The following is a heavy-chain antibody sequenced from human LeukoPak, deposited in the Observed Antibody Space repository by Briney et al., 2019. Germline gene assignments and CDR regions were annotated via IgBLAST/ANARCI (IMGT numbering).Heavy chain of an antibody. J-gene: IGHJ3*01. CDR2: ISVYKGNT. CDR1: GYTFSSYG. V-gene: IGHV1-18*01. CDR3: ARGGGVVAFDF. D-gene: IGHD2-15*01. Sequence: ASVKVSFTASGYTFSSYGITWVRQAPGQGLEWMGWISVYKGNTNYAQKLQDRVTMTTDTSTSTAYMELRSLRSDDTAVYYCARGGGVVAFDFWGQGTMVTVSS.